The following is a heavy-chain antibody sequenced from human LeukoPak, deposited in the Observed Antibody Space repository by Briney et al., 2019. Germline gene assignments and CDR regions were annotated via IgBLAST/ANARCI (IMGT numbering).Heavy chain of an antibody. CDR3: AIHNNYAFED. Sequence: GESLKISCEASGYSFISYWIGWVRQMPGKGLEWVAIIHPGNSETRYSPSFQGQLSISADKSISTAFLQWSSLKASDTAMYYYAIHNNYAFEDLGQGTLVAVSS. CDR1: GYSFISYW. D-gene: IGHD5-18*01. J-gene: IGHJ4*02. V-gene: IGHV5-51*01. CDR2: IHPGNSET.